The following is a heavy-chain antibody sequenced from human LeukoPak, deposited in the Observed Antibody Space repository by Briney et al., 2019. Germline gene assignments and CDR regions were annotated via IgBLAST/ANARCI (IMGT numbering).Heavy chain of an antibody. CDR1: GFTFNSYA. D-gene: IGHD3-10*01. J-gene: IGHJ6*02. Sequence: GGSLRLSCAASGFTFNSYAMNWVRQAPGKGLEWVSIIYSVGSIYYADSVKWRFTLYRHNSNNTLYLQMNSLRAEDTAVYYCAGYGLGSYLYGMDVWGQGTTVTVSS. CDR2: IYSVGSI. V-gene: IGHV3-23*03. CDR3: AGYGLGSYLYGMDV.